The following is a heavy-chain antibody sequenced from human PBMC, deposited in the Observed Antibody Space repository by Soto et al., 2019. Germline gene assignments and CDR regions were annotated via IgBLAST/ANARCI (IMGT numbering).Heavy chain of an antibody. V-gene: IGHV5-51*01. J-gene: IGHJ3*02. CDR1: GYSFTSYW. Sequence: GESLKISCKGSGYSFTSYWIGWVRQMPGKGLEWMGIIYPGDSDTRYSPPFQGQVTISADKSISTAYLQWSSLKASDTAMYCCARHIADCGGDCYSAFDIWGQGTMVTVSS. D-gene: IGHD2-21*02. CDR3: ARHIADCGGDCYSAFDI. CDR2: IYPGDSDT.